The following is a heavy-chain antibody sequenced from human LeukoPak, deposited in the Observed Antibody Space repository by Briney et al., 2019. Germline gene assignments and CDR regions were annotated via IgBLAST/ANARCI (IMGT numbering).Heavy chain of an antibody. V-gene: IGHV3-43*02. J-gene: IGHJ6*02. CDR3: AKDQFGSGSYSLGGMDV. Sequence: GGSLRLSCAASGFTFDDNAMHWVRQAPGKGLEWVSLISGDGGTIYYADSVKGRFTISRDNSKNSPYLQMNSLRTEDTALYYCAKDQFGSGSYSLGGMDVWGQGTTVTVSS. CDR2: ISGDGGTI. CDR1: GFTFDDNA. D-gene: IGHD3-10*01.